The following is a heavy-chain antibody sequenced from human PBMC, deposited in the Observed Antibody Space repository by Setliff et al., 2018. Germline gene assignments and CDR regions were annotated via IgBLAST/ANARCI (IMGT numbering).Heavy chain of an antibody. CDR2: IYSSGIT. D-gene: IGHD7-27*01. Sequence: SETLSLTCTVSGGSITNFYWNWIRQSPGKGLEWIGYIYSSGITNYNPSLKSRLTMSVETSKNQFSLHLSSMTAADTAVYYCARQPPLNWAIPFDLWGQGKRVTV. CDR1: GGSITNFY. CDR3: ARQPPLNWAIPFDL. V-gene: IGHV4-59*08. J-gene: IGHJ3*01.